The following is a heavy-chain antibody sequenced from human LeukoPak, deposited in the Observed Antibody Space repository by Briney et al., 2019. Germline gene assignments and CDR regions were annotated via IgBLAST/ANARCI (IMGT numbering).Heavy chain of an antibody. CDR2: VFYSENS. Sequence: PSETLSLTCTVSGGSISSNYWSWIRQPPGKGLEWIGYVFYSENSSYNPSLKSRVTISIDTSKNQFSLNLSSVTAADTAVYYCARHIYGAYYYMDVWGKGTTVTVSS. D-gene: IGHD3-10*01. CDR3: ARHIYGAYYYMDV. J-gene: IGHJ6*03. CDR1: GGSISSNY. V-gene: IGHV4-59*08.